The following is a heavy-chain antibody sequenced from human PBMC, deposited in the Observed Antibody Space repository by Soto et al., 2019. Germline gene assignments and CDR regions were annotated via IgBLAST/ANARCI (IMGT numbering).Heavy chain of an antibody. CDR1: GYTFTGNY. J-gene: IGHJ4*02. CDR2: INPTTGDT. V-gene: IGHV1-2*02. CDR3: ARGYCSSIGCSHFFDF. Sequence: QVQLVQSGAEVKKPGASVKVSCKTSGYTFTGNYMHWVRQAPGQGLEWMALINPTTGDTNYAQKFQGRVTVTRDTSISTAYMDLSRLRSEDTATYYCARGYCSSIGCSHFFDFWGQGTLVTVSS. D-gene: IGHD2-2*01.